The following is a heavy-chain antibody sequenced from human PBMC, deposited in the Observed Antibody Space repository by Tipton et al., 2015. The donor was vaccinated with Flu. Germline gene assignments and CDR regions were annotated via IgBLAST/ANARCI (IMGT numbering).Heavy chain of an antibody. D-gene: IGHD3-22*01. J-gene: IGHJ4*02. CDR1: GYTFTSYG. CDR3: ARDHLYYYDSRGYYYADY. V-gene: IGHV1-18*01. Sequence: QLVQSGAEVKKPGASVKVSCKASGYTFTSYGISWVRQAPGQGLEWMGWISAYNGNTNYAQKLQGRVTMTTDTSTSTAYMELRSLRSDDTAVYYCARDHLYYYDSRGYYYADYWGQGTLVTVSS. CDR2: ISAYNGNT.